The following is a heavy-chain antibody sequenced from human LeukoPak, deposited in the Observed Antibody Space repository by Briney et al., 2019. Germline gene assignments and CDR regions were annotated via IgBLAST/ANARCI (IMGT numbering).Heavy chain of an antibody. CDR3: ARRYSAYFDL. CDR1: GGSISSSSYY. J-gene: IGHJ2*01. Sequence: DPSETLSLTCTVSGGSISSSSYYWGWIRQPPGKGLEWIGSIYYSGSTYYNPSLKSRVTISVDTSKNQFSLKLSSVTAADTAVYYCARRYSAYFDLWGRGTLVTVSS. D-gene: IGHD2-15*01. CDR2: IYYSGST. V-gene: IGHV4-39*01.